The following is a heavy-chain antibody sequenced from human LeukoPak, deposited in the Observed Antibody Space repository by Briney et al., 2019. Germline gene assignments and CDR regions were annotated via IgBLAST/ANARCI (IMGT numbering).Heavy chain of an antibody. D-gene: IGHD2-2*01. CDR2: ISWNSGSI. Sequence: PGRSLRLSCAASGFTFDDYAMHWVRQAPGKGLEWVSGISWNSGSIGYADYVKGRFTISRDNAKNSLYLQMNSLRAEDTAVYYCAKDRHCSSTSCSFDYWGQGTLVTVSS. CDR1: GFTFDDYA. CDR3: AKDRHCSSTSCSFDY. V-gene: IGHV3-9*01. J-gene: IGHJ4*02.